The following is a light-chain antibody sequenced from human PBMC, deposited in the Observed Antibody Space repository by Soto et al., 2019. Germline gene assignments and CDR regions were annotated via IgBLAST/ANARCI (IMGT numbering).Light chain of an antibody. CDR3: QQYHTYWT. CDR1: QTVSTW. Sequence: DIQMTQSPSTLSASVGDRITITCRASQTVSTWLAWYQQKPGKAPKLLIYRASSLESGVPSRFSGSGAGTEFPLTISILQPDDFATYYCQQYHTYWTFGQGTKVEIK. V-gene: IGKV1-5*03. CDR2: RAS. J-gene: IGKJ1*01.